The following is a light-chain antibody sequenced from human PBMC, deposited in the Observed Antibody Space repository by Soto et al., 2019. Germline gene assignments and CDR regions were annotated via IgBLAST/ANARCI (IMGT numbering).Light chain of an antibody. CDR3: QQSYSTPLFT. V-gene: IGKV1-39*01. CDR2: AAS. J-gene: IGKJ3*01. Sequence: DIQMTQSPSSLSASVGDRVTITCRASQSISSYLNWYQQKPGKAPKLLIYAASSLQSGVPSRFSGSGSGTGLTLTIISLQPEDFATYYCQQSYSTPLFTFGPGTKVDIK. CDR1: QSISSY.